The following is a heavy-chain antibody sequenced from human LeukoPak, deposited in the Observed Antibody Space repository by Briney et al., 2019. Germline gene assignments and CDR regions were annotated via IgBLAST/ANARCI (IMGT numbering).Heavy chain of an antibody. Sequence: PGGSLRLSCVASGFTFSIYTMSWVRQAPGKGLEWVLSITSSSSSIYSADSVKGRLTISRDNAKNSLYLEMNSLRDEDTAVYYCARDLAWGAYWGQGTLVTVSS. CDR2: ITSSSSSI. J-gene: IGHJ4*02. V-gene: IGHV3-21*01. CDR3: ARDLAWGAY. D-gene: IGHD4/OR15-4a*01. CDR1: GFTFSIYT.